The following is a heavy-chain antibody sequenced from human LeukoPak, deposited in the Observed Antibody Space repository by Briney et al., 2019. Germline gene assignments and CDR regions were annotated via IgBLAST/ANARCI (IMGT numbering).Heavy chain of an antibody. J-gene: IGHJ4*02. V-gene: IGHV3-23*01. CDR3: AGAFGSYIDY. CDR2: ICGHGISI. D-gene: IGHD3-3*02. CDR1: GFTFSNYA. Sequence: GGSLRLSCEASGFTFSNYAMSWVRQAPGKGLEWVSGICGHGISIYYADSVKGRFTISRDTSKNTLYLQMNSLRAEDTAVYYCAGAFGSYIDYWGQGTLVTVSS.